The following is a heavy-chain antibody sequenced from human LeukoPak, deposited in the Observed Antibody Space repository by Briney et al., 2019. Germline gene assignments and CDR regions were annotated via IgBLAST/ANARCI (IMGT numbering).Heavy chain of an antibody. Sequence: SDTLSLTCTVSGGSITSYYWSWIRQPPGKGLELIGHFYYTGSTNFNPSLKSPVTISAETSRNRFSLRLNSVTAADTAGYYCARAPPDGGNSGLYYWGQGTLVTVSS. CDR2: FYYTGST. CDR1: GGSITSYY. CDR3: ARAPPDGGNSGLYY. J-gene: IGHJ4*02. D-gene: IGHD4-23*01. V-gene: IGHV4-59*12.